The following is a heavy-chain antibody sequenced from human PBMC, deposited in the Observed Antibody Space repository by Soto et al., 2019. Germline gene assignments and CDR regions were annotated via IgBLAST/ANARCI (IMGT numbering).Heavy chain of an antibody. CDR1: GDSIIGTHW. Sequence: SETLSLTCAVSGDSIIGTHWWSWVRRPPGKGLEFIGETHHSRGTNYSPSLRSRVTMSLDKSKNQLSLILYSVTAADTGVYYCARYSAASGTYYFDYWGQGTLVT. D-gene: IGHD6-13*01. CDR2: THHSRGT. CDR3: ARYSAASGTYYFDY. J-gene: IGHJ4*01. V-gene: IGHV4-4*02.